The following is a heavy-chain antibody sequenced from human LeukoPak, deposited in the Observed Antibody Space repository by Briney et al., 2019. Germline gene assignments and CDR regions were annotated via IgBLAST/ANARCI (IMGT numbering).Heavy chain of an antibody. CDR3: ARVPFGVTSYYYYMDV. CDR1: GGSFSGYY. V-gene: IGHV3-11*04. CDR2: ISSSGSTI. J-gene: IGHJ6*03. D-gene: IGHD3-10*01. Sequence: LSLTCAVYGGSFSGYYWSWIRQAPGKGLEWVSYISSSGSTIYYADSVKGRFTISRDNAKNSLYLQMNSLRAEDTALYYCARVPFGVTSYYYYMDVWGKGTTVTISS.